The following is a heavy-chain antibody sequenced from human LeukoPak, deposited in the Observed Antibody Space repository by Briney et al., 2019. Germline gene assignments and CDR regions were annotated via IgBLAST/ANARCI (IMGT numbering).Heavy chain of an antibody. D-gene: IGHD2-2*02. V-gene: IGHV4-34*01. J-gene: IGHJ6*02. CDR3: ARAGGYCSSTSCYTNYYYYGMGV. CDR1: GGSFSGYY. Sequence: SETLSLTCAVYGGSFSGYYWSWIRQPPGKGLEWIREINHSGSTNYNPSLKSRVTISVDTSKNQFSLKLSSVTAADTAVYYCARAGGYCSSTSCYTNYYYYGMGVWGQGTTVTVSS. CDR2: INHSGST.